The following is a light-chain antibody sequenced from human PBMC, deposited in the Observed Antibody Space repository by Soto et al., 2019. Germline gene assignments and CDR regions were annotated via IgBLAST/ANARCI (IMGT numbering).Light chain of an antibody. J-gene: IGKJ3*01. Sequence: EIVLTQSPGTLSLSPGERATLSCRASQRVSSSYLAGYQQKPGQAPRLLIYGASSRATGIPDRFSGSGSGRVFTLLIRRLEAEDFAVYCCQKYGCSLCTFGPGTKVDI. V-gene: IGKV3-20*01. CDR1: QRVSSSY. CDR2: GAS. CDR3: QKYGCSLCT.